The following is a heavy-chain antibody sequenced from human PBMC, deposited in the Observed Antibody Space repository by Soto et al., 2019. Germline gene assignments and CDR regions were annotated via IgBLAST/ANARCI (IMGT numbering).Heavy chain of an antibody. CDR3: AKDYLNIEVLDY. CDR2: ISYDGSNK. CDR1: GFTFSSYG. D-gene: IGHD3-10*01. Sequence: QVQLVESGGGVVQPGRSLRLSCAASGFTFSSYGMHWVRQAPGKGLEWVAVISYDGSNKNYADSVKGRFTISRDNSKNTRYLQMNSLRSEDTAVYYCAKDYLNIEVLDYWGKGTLVTVS. J-gene: IGHJ4*02. V-gene: IGHV3-30*18.